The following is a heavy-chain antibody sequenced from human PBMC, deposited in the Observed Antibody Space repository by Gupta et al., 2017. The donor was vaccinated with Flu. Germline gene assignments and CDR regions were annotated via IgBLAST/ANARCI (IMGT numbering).Heavy chain of an antibody. CDR1: GGSISSYY. Sequence: VQLQESGPGLVKPSEPLSLTCTASGGSISSYYWSWIRQPPGKGLEWIGYIYYSGSTNYNPSLKSRVTISVDTSKNQFSLKLSSVTAADTAVYYCARVGMDDSSGIVDYWGQGTLVTVSS. V-gene: IGHV4-59*01. CDR2: IYYSGST. CDR3: ARVGMDDSSGIVDY. D-gene: IGHD3-22*01. J-gene: IGHJ4*02.